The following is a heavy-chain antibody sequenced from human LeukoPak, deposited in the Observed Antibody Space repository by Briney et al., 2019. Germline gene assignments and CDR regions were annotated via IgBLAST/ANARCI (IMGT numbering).Heavy chain of an antibody. Sequence: ASVKLSCKASGYTFTAYYMHWVRQAPGQGLEWRGWINPNSGGTNYAQKFQGRVTMTKDTSMSTASMELSRLRSDDTAVYYCSRDSGYCSGGSCWYFDFWGQGTLVTVSA. D-gene: IGHD2-15*01. V-gene: IGHV1-2*02. CDR1: GYTFTAYY. CDR3: SRDSGYCSGGSCWYFDF. J-gene: IGHJ4*02. CDR2: INPNSGGT.